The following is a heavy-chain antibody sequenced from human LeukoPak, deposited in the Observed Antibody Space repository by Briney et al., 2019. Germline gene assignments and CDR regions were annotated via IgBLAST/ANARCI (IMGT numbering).Heavy chain of an antibody. CDR3: ARDLYGDYAFDY. CDR1: GFTFSTYW. D-gene: IGHD4-17*01. V-gene: IGHV3-7*01. J-gene: IGHJ4*02. CDR2: MKRDGSEI. Sequence: EPGGSLRLSCSASGFTFSTYWMSWVRQAPGKGLEWVANMKRDGSEIYYVDSVRGRFTISRDNARNSLYLQMNSLRDEDTAVYYCARDLYGDYAFDYWGQGTLVTVSS.